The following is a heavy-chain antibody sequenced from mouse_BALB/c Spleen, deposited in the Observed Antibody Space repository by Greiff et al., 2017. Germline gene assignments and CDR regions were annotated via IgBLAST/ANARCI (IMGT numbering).Heavy chain of an antibody. CDR2: IHPNSGNT. V-gene: IGHV1S130*01. D-gene: IGHD1-1*01. Sequence: VQLQQPGAELVRPGASVKLSCKASGYTFTSSWMHWAKQRPGQGLEWIGEIHPNSGNTNYNEKFKGKATLTVDTSSSTAYVDLSSLTSEDSAVYYCARYYYGSSLDYWGQGTTLTVSS. CDR3: ARYYYGSSLDY. CDR1: GYTFTSSW. J-gene: IGHJ2*01.